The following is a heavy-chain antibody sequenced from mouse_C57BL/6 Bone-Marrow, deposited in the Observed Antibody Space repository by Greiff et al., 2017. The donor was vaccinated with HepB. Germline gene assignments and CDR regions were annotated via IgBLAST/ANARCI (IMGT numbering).Heavy chain of an antibody. V-gene: IGHV14-3*01. CDR3: ARRYYGSSFYWYFDV. J-gene: IGHJ1*03. Sequence: VQLQQSVAELVRPGASVKLSCTASGFNIKNTYMHWVKQRPEQGLEWIGRIDPANGNTKYAPKFQGKATITADTSSNTAYLQRSSLTSEDTAIYYCARRYYGSSFYWYFDVWGTGTTVTVSS. CDR1: GFNIKNTY. CDR2: IDPANGNT. D-gene: IGHD1-1*01.